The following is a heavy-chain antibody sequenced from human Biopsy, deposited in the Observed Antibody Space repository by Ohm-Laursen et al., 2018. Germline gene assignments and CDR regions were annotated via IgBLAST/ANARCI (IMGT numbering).Heavy chain of an antibody. D-gene: IGHD3-22*01. J-gene: IGHJ4*02. V-gene: IGHV3-23*01. CDR2: ITSSGDTT. CDR3: AKDQGYYYDRSVYYYFDY. Sequence: SLRLSCTASGFSFANAWMSWVRQAPGKGLEWVSAITSSGDTTYYSDSVKGRFTISRDSSKNTLHLQMNSLRAEDTAVYYCAKDQGYYYDRSVYYYFDYWGQGILVTVSS. CDR1: GFSFANAW.